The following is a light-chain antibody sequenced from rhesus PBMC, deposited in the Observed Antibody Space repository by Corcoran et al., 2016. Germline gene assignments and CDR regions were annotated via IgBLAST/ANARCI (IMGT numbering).Light chain of an antibody. CDR3: QQYSGNPLT. Sequence: DIQMTQSPSALSASVGDRVTISCRASQNIYRNLAWYQQKPGKPPKLLIYAASSLETGIPPRFSGRGSGTDFPLTIRSLQPEDSARYFCQQYSGNPLTFGGGTKVELK. J-gene: IGKJ4*01. CDR1: QNIYRN. CDR2: AAS. V-gene: IGKV1S8*01.